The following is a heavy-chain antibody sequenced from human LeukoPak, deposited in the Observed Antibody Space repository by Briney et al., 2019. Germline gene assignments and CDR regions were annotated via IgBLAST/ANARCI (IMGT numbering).Heavy chain of an antibody. D-gene: IGHD5-18*01. CDR1: GYGFTAYW. V-gene: IGHV5-51*01. CDR3: ARYQSPADTAIPFDY. CDR2: IYPSNSRT. Sequence: GESLKISCTASGYGFTAYWIGWVRPMPGKGPEWMGIIYPSNSRTRYTPSFQGQVTISADKSMSTAYLQWSSLKASDTAMYYCARYQSPADTAIPFDYWGQGTLVTVSS. J-gene: IGHJ4*02.